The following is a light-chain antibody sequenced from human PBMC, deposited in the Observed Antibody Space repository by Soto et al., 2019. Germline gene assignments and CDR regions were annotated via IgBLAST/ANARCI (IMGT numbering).Light chain of an antibody. V-gene: IGLV2-14*03. J-gene: IGLJ2*01. CDR1: SSDIGGYNY. Sequence: QSVLTQPASVSGSPGQSITISCTGTSSDIGGYNYVSWYQHHPGKAPKLMIYDVSNRPSRVSNRFSGSKSGNTASLTISGLQADDEADYYCSSYTSSSPPVFGGGTKVTVL. CDR2: DVS. CDR3: SSYTSSSPPV.